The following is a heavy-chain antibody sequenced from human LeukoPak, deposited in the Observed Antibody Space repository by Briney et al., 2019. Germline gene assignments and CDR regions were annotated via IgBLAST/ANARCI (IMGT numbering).Heavy chain of an antibody. CDR2: IYTSGST. Sequence: SQTLSLTCTVSGGSISSGSYYWSWIRQPAGKGLEWIGRIYTSGSTNYNPSLKSRVTISVDTSKNQFSLKLSSVTAADTAVYXXXXXXXXXXXXVAASGYYMDVWGKGTTVTIS. D-gene: IGHD2-15*01. CDR1: GGSISSGSYY. V-gene: IGHV4-61*02. J-gene: IGHJ6*03. CDR3: XXXXXXXXXXVAASGYYMDV.